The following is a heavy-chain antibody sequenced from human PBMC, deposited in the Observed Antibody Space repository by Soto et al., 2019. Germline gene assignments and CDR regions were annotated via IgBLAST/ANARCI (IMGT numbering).Heavy chain of an antibody. Sequence: ASVKVSCKASGYIFTGHAMHWVRQAPGQRLEWMGWINAGNGATKYSQEFQDRVTITTDTSASTGYMELRSLRSEDTAVYYCARDNRYEGAFDYWGQGTLVTVSS. CDR1: GYIFTGHA. CDR2: INAGNGAT. V-gene: IGHV1-3*01. D-gene: IGHD2-2*01. CDR3: ARDNRYEGAFDY. J-gene: IGHJ4*02.